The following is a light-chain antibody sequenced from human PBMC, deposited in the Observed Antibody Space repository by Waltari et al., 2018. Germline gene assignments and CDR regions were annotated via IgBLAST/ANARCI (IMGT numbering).Light chain of an antibody. V-gene: IGKV1-5*03. CDR2: EAS. Sequence: DIQMTQSPSTLSASVGHRVTITCRASQSISTWLAWYQHKPGNAPKLLIYEASNLQSEVPSRFSGSGSGTEFALTISSLQPDDFATYYCQHYSNYPRTFGQGTKVEIK. CDR3: QHYSNYPRT. CDR1: QSISTW. J-gene: IGKJ1*01.